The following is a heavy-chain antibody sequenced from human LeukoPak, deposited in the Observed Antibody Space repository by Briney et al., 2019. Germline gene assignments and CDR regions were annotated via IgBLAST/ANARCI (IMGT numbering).Heavy chain of an antibody. D-gene: IGHD2-8*02. CDR3: ARRGDSGYYMDV. J-gene: IGHJ6*03. Sequence: PSETLSLTCTVSGGSISSYYWSWIRQPPGKGLEWIGYIYTSGSTNYNPSLKSRVTISVDTSKDQFSLKLSSVTAADTAVYYCARRGDSGYYMDVWGKGTTVTVSS. CDR1: GGSISSYY. CDR2: IYTSGST. V-gene: IGHV4-4*09.